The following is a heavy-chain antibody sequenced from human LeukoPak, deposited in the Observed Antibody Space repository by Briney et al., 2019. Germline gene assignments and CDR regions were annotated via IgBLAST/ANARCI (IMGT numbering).Heavy chain of an antibody. Sequence: NPGGSLRLSCAASGFTFSSYEMNWVRQAPGKGLEWVSSISTTSAYIYCADSVKGRLTTSRDNAKSSLYLEMNSLRAEDTAVYYCARDGAAAAGRYFDYWGQGSLVTVSS. J-gene: IGHJ4*02. CDR1: GFTFSSYE. CDR2: ISTTSAYI. CDR3: ARDGAAAAGRYFDY. V-gene: IGHV3-21*01. D-gene: IGHD6-13*01.